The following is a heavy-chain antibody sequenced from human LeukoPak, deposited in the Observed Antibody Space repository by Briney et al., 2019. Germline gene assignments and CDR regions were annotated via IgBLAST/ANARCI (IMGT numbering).Heavy chain of an antibody. CDR3: ARGGSYLSAFDI. D-gene: IGHD1-26*01. J-gene: IGHJ3*02. CDR1: GFTVSSNC. Sequence: GGSLRLSCAASGFTVSSNCMSWVRQAPGKGLERVSVVYTGGSTFYADSVKGRFTISRDNSKNTLYLQMNSLSAEGTAVYYCARGGSYLSAFDIWGQGTMVTVSS. CDR2: VYTGGST. V-gene: IGHV3-53*01.